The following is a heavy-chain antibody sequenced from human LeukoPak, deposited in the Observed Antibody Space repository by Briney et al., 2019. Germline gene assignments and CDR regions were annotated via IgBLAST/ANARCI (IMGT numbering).Heavy chain of an antibody. CDR3: ARRLQRHFDY. CDR1: GYSFTCYW. J-gene: IGHJ4*02. Sequence: GESLRISCKGSGYSFTCYWISWVRQMPGKGLEWMGRIDPSDSYTNYSPSFQDHVTISVDKSISTAYLQWSSLKASDTAMYYCARRLQRHFDYWGQGTLVTVSS. CDR2: IDPSDSYT. V-gene: IGHV5-10-1*01. D-gene: IGHD2-15*01.